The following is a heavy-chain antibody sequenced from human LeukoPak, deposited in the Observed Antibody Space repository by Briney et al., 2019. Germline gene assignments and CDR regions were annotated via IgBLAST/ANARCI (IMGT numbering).Heavy chain of an antibody. J-gene: IGHJ4*02. CDR3: ARGRRYYDSSGYYYGSVYYFDY. V-gene: IGHV4-34*01. Sequence: SETLSLTCAVYGGSSSGYYWSWIRQPPGKGLEWIGEINHSGSTNYNPSLKSRVTISVDTSKNQFSLKLSSVTAADTAVYYCARGRRYYDSSGYYYGSVYYFDYWGQGTLVTVSS. D-gene: IGHD3-22*01. CDR1: GGSSSGYY. CDR2: INHSGST.